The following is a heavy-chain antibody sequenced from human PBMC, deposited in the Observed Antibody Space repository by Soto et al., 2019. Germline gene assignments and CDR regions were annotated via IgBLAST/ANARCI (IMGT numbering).Heavy chain of an antibody. CDR3: ARVNYYYYGMDV. Sequence: SETLSLTCTVSGGSISSYYWSWIRQPPWKGLEWIGYIYYSGSTNYNPSLKSRVTISVDTSKNQFSLKLSSVTAADTAVYYCARVNYYYYGMDVWGQGTTLTVSS. CDR2: IYYSGST. CDR1: GGSISSYY. J-gene: IGHJ6*01. V-gene: IGHV4-59*01.